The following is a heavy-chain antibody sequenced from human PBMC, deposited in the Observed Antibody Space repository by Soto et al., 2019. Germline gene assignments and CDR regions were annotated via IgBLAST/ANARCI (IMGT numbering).Heavy chain of an antibody. CDR3: ARGRSPTGFLAHDY. CDR2: IIPIFGTA. Sequence: SVKVSCKASGGTFSSYAISLVRQAPGQGLEWMGGIIPIFGTANYAQKFQGRVTITADESTSTAYMELSSLRSEDTAVYYCARGRSPTGFLAHDYWGQGTLVTVSS. CDR1: GGTFSSYA. D-gene: IGHD3-3*01. J-gene: IGHJ4*02. V-gene: IGHV1-69*13.